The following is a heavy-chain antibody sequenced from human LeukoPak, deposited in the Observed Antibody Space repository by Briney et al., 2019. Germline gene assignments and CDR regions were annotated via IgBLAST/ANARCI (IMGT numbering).Heavy chain of an antibody. CDR1: GGSFSSSSYS. CDR2: IYYSGST. Sequence: SETLSLTCTVSGGSFSSSSYSWGWIRQPPGKGLEWIGTIYYSGSTYYNPSLKSRVTISVDMSKNQFSLKLSSVTAADTAVYYCARLDYGEVFDAFDIWGQGTMVTVSS. D-gene: IGHD4-17*01. J-gene: IGHJ3*02. CDR3: ARLDYGEVFDAFDI. V-gene: IGHV4-39*01.